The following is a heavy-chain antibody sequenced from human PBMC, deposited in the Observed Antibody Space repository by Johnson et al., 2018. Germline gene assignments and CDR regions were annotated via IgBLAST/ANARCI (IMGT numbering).Heavy chain of an antibody. CDR3: ARDRWELGGVRAFDI. V-gene: IGHV3-21*01. CDR2: ISSSSSYI. J-gene: IGHJ3*02. CDR1: GFTFSSYS. Sequence: VQLVQCGGGLVKPGGSLRLSCAASGFTFSSYSMNWVRPAPGKGLEWVASISSSSSYISYADSLKGRFTISRDNAKNSLYLQMNSLRAEDTAVYSCARDRWELGGVRAFDIWGQGTMVTVSS. D-gene: IGHD1-26*01.